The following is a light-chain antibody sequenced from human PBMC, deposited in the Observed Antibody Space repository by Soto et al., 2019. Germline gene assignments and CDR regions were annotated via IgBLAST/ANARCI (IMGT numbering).Light chain of an antibody. CDR1: SSDIGRYNL. CDR2: EGT. CDR3: FSYVGSTTWL. Sequence: QSALTQPASVSGSPGQSITISCTGSSSDIGRYNLVSWYQQHPGKAPKLIIYEGTKRPSGVSNSFSGSKSGNTASLTISGVQAEDEADYYCFSYVGSTTWLFGGGTKVTVL. J-gene: IGLJ3*02. V-gene: IGLV2-23*01.